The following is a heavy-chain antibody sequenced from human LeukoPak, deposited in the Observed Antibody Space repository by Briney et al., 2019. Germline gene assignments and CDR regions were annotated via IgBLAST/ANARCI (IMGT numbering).Heavy chain of an antibody. CDR2: IYYSGST. V-gene: IGHV4-59*01. CDR3: ARRVGVALDY. CDR1: GGSISSYY. J-gene: IGHJ4*02. Sequence: SETLSLTCTVSGGSISSYYWSWIRQPPGKGLEWIGYIYYSGSTNYNPSLKSRVTISVDTSKNQFSLKLSSVTAADTAVYYCARRVGVALDYWGQGTLVTVSS. D-gene: IGHD2-21*01.